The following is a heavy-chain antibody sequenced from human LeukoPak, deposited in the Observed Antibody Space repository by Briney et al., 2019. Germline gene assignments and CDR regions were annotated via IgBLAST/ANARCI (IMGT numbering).Heavy chain of an antibody. CDR1: GFRFSSCW. J-gene: IGHJ3*02. CDR2: IKSNSDGGTT. Sequence: HPGGSLRLSCAASGFRFSSCWMSWVRQAPGKGLEWVGRIKSNSDGGTTDYAAPVKGRFSISRDDSINTLYLQMNSLKTEDTALYYCTTDVGWRGWYVTAFDIWGQGTMVTVSS. V-gene: IGHV3-15*01. D-gene: IGHD6-19*01. CDR3: TTDVGWRGWYVTAFDI.